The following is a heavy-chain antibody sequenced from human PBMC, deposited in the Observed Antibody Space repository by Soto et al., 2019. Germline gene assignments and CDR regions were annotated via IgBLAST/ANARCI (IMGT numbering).Heavy chain of an antibody. CDR3: AKDYSSGWSPLHDAFDI. J-gene: IGHJ3*02. CDR1: GFTFSSYG. Sequence: TGGSLRLSCAASGFTFSSYGMHWVRQAPGKGLEWVAVISCDGSNKYYADSVKGRFTISRDNSKNTLYLQMNSLRAEDTAVYYCAKDYSSGWSPLHDAFDIWGQGTMVTVSS. V-gene: IGHV3-30*18. D-gene: IGHD6-19*01. CDR2: ISCDGSNK.